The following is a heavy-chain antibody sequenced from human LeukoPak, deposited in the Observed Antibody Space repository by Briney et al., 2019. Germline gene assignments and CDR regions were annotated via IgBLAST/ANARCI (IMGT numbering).Heavy chain of an antibody. Sequence: GGSLRLSCAASGFTFSSYSMNWVRQAPGKGLEWVSSISSSSSYIYYADSVEGRFTISRDNAKNSLYLQMNSLRAEDTAVYYCAREGEMNGMDVWGQGTTVTVSS. D-gene: IGHD2-21*01. CDR3: AREGEMNGMDV. J-gene: IGHJ6*02. V-gene: IGHV3-21*01. CDR1: GFTFSSYS. CDR2: ISSSSSYI.